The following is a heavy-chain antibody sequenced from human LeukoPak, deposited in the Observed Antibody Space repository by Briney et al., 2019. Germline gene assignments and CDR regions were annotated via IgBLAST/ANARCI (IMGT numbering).Heavy chain of an antibody. J-gene: IGHJ4*02. Sequence: GGSLRLSCAASGFTFSSYSMNWVRQAPGKGLEWVSSISSSSSYIYYADSVKGRFTISRDNAKNSLYLQMNSLRAEDTAVYYCARDSVYGGATTNWGQGTLVTVSS. V-gene: IGHV3-21*04. D-gene: IGHD1-26*01. CDR2: ISSSSSYI. CDR1: GFTFSSYS. CDR3: ARDSVYGGATTN.